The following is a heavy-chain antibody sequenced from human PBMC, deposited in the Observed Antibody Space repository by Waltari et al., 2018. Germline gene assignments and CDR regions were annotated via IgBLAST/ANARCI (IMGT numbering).Heavy chain of an antibody. CDR3: AREKGPGGGNCGRATHVDYGMDV. V-gene: IGHV4-34*01. D-gene: IGHD2-21*01. J-gene: IGHJ6*02. CDR2: INHRGST. Sequence: QVQLQQWGAGLLKPSETLSLTCAVHGGSFSGYYLSWIRQPPGKGVSWVGEINHRGSTNYNPSLKSRVTISVDTSKNQFSLKLSSVTAADTAVYYCAREKGPGGGNCGRATHVDYGMDVWGQGTTVTISS. CDR1: GGSFSGYY.